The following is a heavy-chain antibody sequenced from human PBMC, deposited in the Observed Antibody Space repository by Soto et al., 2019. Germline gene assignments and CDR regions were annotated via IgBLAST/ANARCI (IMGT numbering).Heavy chain of an antibody. J-gene: IGHJ3*02. CDR3: ARAGKRRSGSYFAFDI. CDR1: GFTFSDYY. Sequence: QVQLVESGGGLVKPGGSLRLSCAASGFTFSDYYMSWIRQAPGKGLEWVSYISSSSSYTNYADSVKGRFTISRDNAKNSLCLQMNSLRAEDTAVYYCARAGKRRSGSYFAFDIWGQGTMVTVSS. CDR2: ISSSSSYT. V-gene: IGHV3-11*06. D-gene: IGHD1-26*01.